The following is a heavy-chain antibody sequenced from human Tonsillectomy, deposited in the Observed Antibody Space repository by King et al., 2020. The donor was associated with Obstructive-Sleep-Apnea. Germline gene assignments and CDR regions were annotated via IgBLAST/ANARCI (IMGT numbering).Heavy chain of an antibody. D-gene: IGHD5-18*01. CDR2: ISGSDGST. CDR3: AKADLIQLWALGWFDL. V-gene: IGHV3-23*04. J-gene: IGHJ5*02. Sequence: VQLVESGGGLVQPGGSLRLSCAASGFTFSSYAMSWVRQAPGKGLEWVSAISGSDGSTYYADSVKGRFTISRDNSKNTLYLQMSSLRAEDTAVYYCAKADLIQLWALGWFDLWGQGTLVTVSS. CDR1: GFTFSSYA.